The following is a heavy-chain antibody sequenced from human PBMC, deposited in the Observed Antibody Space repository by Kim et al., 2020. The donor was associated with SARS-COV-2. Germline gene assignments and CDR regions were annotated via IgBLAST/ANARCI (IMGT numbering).Heavy chain of an antibody. J-gene: IGHJ5*01. CDR3: ARGIAAEGFDS. D-gene: IGHD6-13*01. CDR2: TYHRSKWYN. V-gene: IGHV6-1*01. CDR1: GDTVSSDNTA. Sequence: SQTLSLTCVISGDTVSSDNTAWNWIRQSPSRGLEWLGRTYHRSKWYNDYAATAESRITIKPETSKNQFSLHLSSVTPEDTAVYYCARGIAAEGFDSWGRGTLVTVSS.